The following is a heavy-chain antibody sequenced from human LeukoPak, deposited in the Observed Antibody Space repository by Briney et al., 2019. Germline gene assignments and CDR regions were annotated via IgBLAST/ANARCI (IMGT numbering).Heavy chain of an antibody. V-gene: IGHV3-23*01. D-gene: IGHD1-26*01. CDR1: GFTFSSYA. J-gene: IGHJ4*02. Sequence: GGSLRLSCAASGFTFSSYAMSWVRQAPGKGLEWVSAISGSGGSTYYADSVKGRFTISRDNSKNTLHVQMNSLRAEDTAIYYCAREGAGAFDYWGQGTLVTVSS. CDR3: AREGAGAFDY. CDR2: ISGSGGST.